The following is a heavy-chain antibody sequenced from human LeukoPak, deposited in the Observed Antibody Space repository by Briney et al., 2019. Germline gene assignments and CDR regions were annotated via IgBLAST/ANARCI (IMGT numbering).Heavy chain of an antibody. V-gene: IGHV1-18*01. J-gene: IGHJ4*02. CDR2: ISAYSGNT. CDR1: GYTFTTYG. CDR3: ARAGGYFDSSGYFHFDY. D-gene: IGHD3-22*01. Sequence: GASVKVSCKASGYTFTTYGITWVRRAPGQWLEWMGWISAYSGNTTYAQKLQGRVTMTTDTSTSSACMELRSLRSDDTAVYYCARAGGYFDSSGYFHFDYWGQGTLVTVSS.